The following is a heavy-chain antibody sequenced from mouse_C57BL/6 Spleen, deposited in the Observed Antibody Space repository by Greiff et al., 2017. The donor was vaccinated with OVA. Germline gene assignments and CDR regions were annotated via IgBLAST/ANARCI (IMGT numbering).Heavy chain of an antibody. D-gene: IGHD2-4*01. CDR2: INPNNGGT. V-gene: IGHV1-26*01. Sequence: VQLQQSGPELVKPGASVKISCKASGYTFTDYYMNWVKQSHGKSLEWIGDINPNNGGTSYNQKFKGKATLTVDKSSSTAYMELRSLTSEDSAVYYCARLGYDYDRFGYWGQGTTLTVSS. CDR1: GYTFTDYY. CDR3: ARLGYDYDRFGY. J-gene: IGHJ2*01.